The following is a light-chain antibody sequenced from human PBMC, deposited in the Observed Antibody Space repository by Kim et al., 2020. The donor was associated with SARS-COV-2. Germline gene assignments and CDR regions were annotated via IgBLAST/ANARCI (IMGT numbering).Light chain of an antibody. J-gene: IGKJ2*01. V-gene: IGKV3-15*01. CDR1: QNIRNN. CDR3: LQYDDWPRT. CDR2: GAS. Sequence: VSPGERATLSCRATQNIRNNLSWYQQRPGQAPRLLIYGASNRATGIPATFHGSGSGTEFLLTISSLQSEDFAVYYCLQYDDWPRTFGQGTKVEIK.